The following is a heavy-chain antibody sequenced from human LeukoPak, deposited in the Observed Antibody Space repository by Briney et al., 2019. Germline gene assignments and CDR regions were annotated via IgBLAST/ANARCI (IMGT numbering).Heavy chain of an antibody. V-gene: IGHV3-48*01. J-gene: IGHJ4*02. Sequence: GGSLRLSCAASGFTFDDYAMYWVCQAPGKGLEWVSYISSSSSTIYYADSVKGRFTISRDNAKNSLYLQMNSLRAEDTAVYYCARDLRVATNWGQGTLVTVSS. D-gene: IGHD5-12*01. CDR2: ISSSSSTI. CDR3: ARDLRVATN. CDR1: GFTFDDYA.